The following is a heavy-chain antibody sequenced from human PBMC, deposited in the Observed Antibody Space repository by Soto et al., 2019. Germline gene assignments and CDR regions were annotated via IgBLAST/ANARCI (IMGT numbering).Heavy chain of an antibody. CDR2: IRSKADNYAT. J-gene: IGHJ6*02. V-gene: IGHV3-73*02. Sequence: EVQLVASGGGLVQPGGSLKLSCAVSGFTFSVSAIHWVRQASGKGLEWVGRIRSKADNYATAYGASVKGRISISRDDSKNTAYLQMSSLNPEDTAVYYCARLAEWEYYDGMDVWGQGTTVTVSS. CDR3: ARLAEWEYYDGMDV. CDR1: GFTFSVSA. D-gene: IGHD1-26*01.